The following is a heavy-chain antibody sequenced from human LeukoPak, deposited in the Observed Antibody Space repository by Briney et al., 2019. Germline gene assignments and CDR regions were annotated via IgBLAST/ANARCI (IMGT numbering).Heavy chain of an antibody. CDR1: GFTFSSYN. CDR2: ISSSGNYI. J-gene: IGHJ1*01. V-gene: IGHV3-21*01. CDR3: ASAQRGVILPDYFHR. D-gene: IGHD3-16*02. Sequence: GGSLRLSCAASGFTFSSYNMNWVRQAPGKGLEWVSSISSSGNYIYYADSLKGRFTISRDNAKNSLYLQMNSLRADDTAVLFCASAQRGVILPDYFHRSGQGTLVYVSS.